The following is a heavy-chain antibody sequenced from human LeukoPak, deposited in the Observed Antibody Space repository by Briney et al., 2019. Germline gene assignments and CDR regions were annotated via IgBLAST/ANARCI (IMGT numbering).Heavy chain of an antibody. CDR2: INHSGST. V-gene: IGHV4-34*01. CDR1: GGSFSGYY. Sequence: SETLSLTCAVYGGSFSGYYWSWIRQPPGKGLEWIGEINHSGSTNYNPSLKSRVTISVDTSKNQFSLKLSSVTAADTAVYYCARPRYGSGSYYFDYWGQGTPVTVSS. D-gene: IGHD3-10*01. CDR3: ARPRYGSGSYYFDY. J-gene: IGHJ4*02.